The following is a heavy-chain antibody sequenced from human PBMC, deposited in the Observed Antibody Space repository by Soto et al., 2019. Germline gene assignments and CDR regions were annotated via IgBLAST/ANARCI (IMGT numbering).Heavy chain of an antibody. V-gene: IGHV1-24*01. D-gene: IGHD2-2*01. CDR3: ATPMYPRGAFDI. J-gene: IGHJ3*02. CDR2: FDPEDGET. Sequence: ASVKVSCKASGYTFTSYYMHWVRQAPGKGLEWMGGFDPEDGETIYAQKFQGRVTMTEDTSTDTAYMELSSLRSEDTAVYYCATPMYPRGAFDIWGQGTMVTVSS. CDR1: GYTFTSYY.